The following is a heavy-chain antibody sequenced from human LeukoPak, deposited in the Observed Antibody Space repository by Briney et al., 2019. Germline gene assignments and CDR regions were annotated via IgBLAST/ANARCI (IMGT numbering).Heavy chain of an antibody. D-gene: IGHD5-12*01. CDR3: ARGAGVWLRLRRGTFDY. CDR1: GYTFTSYD. V-gene: IGHV1-8*01. J-gene: IGHJ4*02. Sequence: ASVKVSCKASGYTFTSYDINWVRQAPGQGLEWMGWINPNSGNTGYAQKFQGRVTMTRNTSISTAYMELSSLRSEDTAVYYCARGAGVWLRLRRGTFDYWGQGTLVTVSS. CDR2: INPNSGNT.